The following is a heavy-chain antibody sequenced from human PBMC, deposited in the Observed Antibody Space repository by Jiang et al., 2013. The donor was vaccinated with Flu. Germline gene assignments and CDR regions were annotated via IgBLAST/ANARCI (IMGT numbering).Heavy chain of an antibody. Sequence: KSPGESLRISCKGSGYSFTSYWISWVRQMPGKGLEWMGRIDPSDSYTNYSPSFQGHVTISADKSISTAYLQWSSLKASDTAMYYCARQKRPSRLKWVSGYYFDYWGQGTLVTVSS. D-gene: IGHD1-26*01. J-gene: IGHJ4*02. CDR3: ARQKRPSRLKWVSGYYFDY. V-gene: IGHV5-10-1*01. CDR2: IDPSDSYT. CDR1: GYSFTSYW.